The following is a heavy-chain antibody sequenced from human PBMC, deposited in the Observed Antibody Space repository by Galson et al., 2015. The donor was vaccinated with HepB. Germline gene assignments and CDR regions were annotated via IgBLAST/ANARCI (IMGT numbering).Heavy chain of an antibody. CDR2: ISYDGRSK. Sequence: SLRLSCAASGFTLSHYAMHWVRQAPGKGLEWVAIISYDGRSKNYADSVKGRFTISRDNSKNTLFLQMNSLRTEDTAVYYCAREGDRSYWYFDYWGQGTLVTVSS. J-gene: IGHJ4*02. CDR3: AREGDRSYWYFDY. V-gene: IGHV3-30*04. CDR1: GFTLSHYA. D-gene: IGHD3-10*01.